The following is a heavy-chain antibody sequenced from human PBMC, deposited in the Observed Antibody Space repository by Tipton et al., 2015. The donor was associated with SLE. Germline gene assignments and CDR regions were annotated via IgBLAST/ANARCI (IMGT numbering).Heavy chain of an antibody. V-gene: IGHV3-33*01. CDR2: IWFDGNNK. Sequence: SLRLSCAASGFSFSTHGMHWLRQAPGKGLQWVSVIWFDGNNKFYADSVKGRFIISRDNSKNTLYLQMNSLRAEDTAVYYCARALGVRAVPYHLDYWGQGTVVTVSS. J-gene: IGHJ4*02. D-gene: IGHD3-10*01. CDR1: GFSFSTHG. CDR3: ARALGVRAVPYHLDY.